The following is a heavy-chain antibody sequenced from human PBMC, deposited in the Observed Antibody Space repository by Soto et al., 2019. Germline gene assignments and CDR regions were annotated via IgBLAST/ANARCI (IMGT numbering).Heavy chain of an antibody. Sequence: XSVKVSCKGSVYTFTNYGVSWVRQAPGQGLEWMGWITVYNGNTHYARNLQGRVTMTTDTSTSTAHMELWSLGSDDTAVYYCARSYSYGSYWYFDSWGQGALVTVSS. D-gene: IGHD5-18*01. J-gene: IGHJ4*02. CDR3: ARSYSYGSYWYFDS. CDR1: VYTFTNYG. V-gene: IGHV1-18*04. CDR2: ITVYNGNT.